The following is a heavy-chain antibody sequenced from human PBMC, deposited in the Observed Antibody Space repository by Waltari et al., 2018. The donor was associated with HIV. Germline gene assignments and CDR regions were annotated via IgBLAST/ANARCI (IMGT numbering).Heavy chain of an antibody. CDR2: INYNEKT. CDR1: GGSISTYY. J-gene: IGHJ3*02. Sequence: QVQLQESGPGLVKPSEALSLTCAVSGGSISTYYWTWMRQAPGKGLEWIGYINYNEKTSYNPSLKTRVTISVDKSRNQFFLRLNSMTAADTGVYFCVREAWGPRALDIWGRGTVVTVSS. CDR3: VREAWGPRALDI. D-gene: IGHD3-16*01. V-gene: IGHV4-59*01.